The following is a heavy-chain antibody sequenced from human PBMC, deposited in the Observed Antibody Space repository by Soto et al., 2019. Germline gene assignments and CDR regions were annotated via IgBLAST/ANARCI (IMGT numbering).Heavy chain of an antibody. V-gene: IGHV3-48*02. J-gene: IGHJ4*02. Sequence: GGSLRLSGAASGFTFSNYGMNWVRQAPGKGLEWVSYIDSSSRSIYYSDSVKGRFSISRDNAESSLFLQMNSLRDEDTAVYYCARDPYTSTLVTIMDYWGQGILVTVSS. CDR1: GFTFSNYG. CDR2: IDSSSRSI. D-gene: IGHD2-21*02. CDR3: ARDPYTSTLVTIMDY.